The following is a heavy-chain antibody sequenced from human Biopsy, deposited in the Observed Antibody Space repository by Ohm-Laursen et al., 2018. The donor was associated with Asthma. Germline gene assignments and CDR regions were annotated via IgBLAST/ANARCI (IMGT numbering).Heavy chain of an antibody. CDR3: AKRRGYSGHANDY. D-gene: IGHD5-12*01. V-gene: IGHV3-30*18. J-gene: IGHJ4*02. Sequence: SSLRLSCSASGFMFRGFGMHWVRQAPGKGLEWVAVISYDGNHKFYEDSVKGRFTISRDNSKNTLYLQMNSLRTEDTAVYYCAKRRGYSGHANDYWGQGTLVTVSS. CDR1: GFMFRGFG. CDR2: ISYDGNHK.